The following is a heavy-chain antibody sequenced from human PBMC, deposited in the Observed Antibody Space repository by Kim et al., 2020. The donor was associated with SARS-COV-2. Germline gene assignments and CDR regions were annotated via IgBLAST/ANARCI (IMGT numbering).Heavy chain of an antibody. V-gene: IGHV3-33*05. D-gene: IGHD3-10*01. J-gene: IGHJ4*02. CDR3: ARDRVGYYYGSGFDY. CDR1: GFTFSSYG. CDR2: ISYDGSNK. Sequence: GGSLRLSCAASGFTFSSYGMHWVRQAPGKGLEWVAVISYDGSNKYYADSVKGRFTISRDNSKNTLYLQMNSLRAEDTAVYYRARDRVGYYYGSGFDYWGQGTLVTVSS.